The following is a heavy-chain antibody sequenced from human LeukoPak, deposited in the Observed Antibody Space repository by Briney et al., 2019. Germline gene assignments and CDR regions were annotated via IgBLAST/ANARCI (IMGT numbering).Heavy chain of an antibody. J-gene: IGHJ6*02. V-gene: IGHV4-59*01. D-gene: IGHD1/OR15-1a*01. Sequence: SETLSLTCTVSGGSISSYYWSWIRQPPGKGLEWIGHMYYSGSTNYNPALTSRVTISVDTSKNQLSMKLNSVTAADTAVYYCARVGNNALDVWGQGTTVTVSS. CDR3: ARVGNNALDV. CDR2: MYYSGST. CDR1: GGSISSYY.